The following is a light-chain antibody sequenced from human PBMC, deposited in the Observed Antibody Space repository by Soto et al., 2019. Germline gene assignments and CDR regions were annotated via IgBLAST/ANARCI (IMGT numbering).Light chain of an antibody. V-gene: IGKV1-5*03. Sequence: DIQMTQFPSTLSASVGDRVTMTCRASQSISSWLAWYRQKPGKAPKLLIYKASTLESGVPSRFSGSGSGTEFTLTISSLQPDDFATYYCQQYDSYPYTFGLGTTVEIK. CDR1: QSISSW. J-gene: IGKJ2*01. CDR3: QQYDSYPYT. CDR2: KAS.